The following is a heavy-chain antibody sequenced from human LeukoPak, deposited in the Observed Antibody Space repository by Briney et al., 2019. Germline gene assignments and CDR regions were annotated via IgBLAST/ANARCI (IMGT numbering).Heavy chain of an antibody. CDR2: IYTSGTT. J-gene: IGHJ6*03. D-gene: IGHD3-3*01. V-gene: IGHV4-4*09. Sequence: SETLSLTCTVSGASISSYYWSWIRKPPGKGLEWIGYIYTSGTTNCHPSLKSRVTISEDTSKNQLSLRLSSVTAADTAVYFCARHVNDFWSVKNYFMDVWGKGTAVTVSS. CDR3: ARHVNDFWSVKNYFMDV. CDR1: GASISSYY.